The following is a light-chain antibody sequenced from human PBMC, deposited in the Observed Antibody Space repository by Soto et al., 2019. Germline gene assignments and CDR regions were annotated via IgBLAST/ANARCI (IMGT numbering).Light chain of an antibody. J-gene: IGLJ2*01. CDR3: QSYDNSLSGHVV. V-gene: IGLV1-40*01. Sequence: QAVLTQPPSVSVAPGQRVTISCTGSSSNIGALYDVNLYQQLPGTAPKLLIYDNNNRPSGVPDRFSGSKSGTSASLAITGLQAEDEADYYCQSYDNSLSGHVVFGGGTKLTVL. CDR1: SSNIGALYD. CDR2: DNN.